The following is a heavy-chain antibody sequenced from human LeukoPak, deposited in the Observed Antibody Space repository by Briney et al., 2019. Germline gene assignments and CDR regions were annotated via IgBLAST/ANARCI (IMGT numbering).Heavy chain of an antibody. CDR3: ARDRADTLVYCGGDCSAPRMDV. Sequence: ASVKVSCKASGYIFTSYGISWVRQAPGQGLEWMGWISAYNGNTNYAQKLQGRVTMTTDTSTSTVYMELRSLRSDDTAVYYCARDRADTLVYCGGDCSAPRMDVWGQRTTVTVYS. CDR1: GYIFTSYG. J-gene: IGHJ6*02. D-gene: IGHD2-21*02. CDR2: ISAYNGNT. V-gene: IGHV1-18*01.